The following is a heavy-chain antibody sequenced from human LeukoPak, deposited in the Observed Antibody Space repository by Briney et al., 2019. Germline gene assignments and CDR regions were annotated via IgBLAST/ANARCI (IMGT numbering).Heavy chain of an antibody. Sequence: GASVKVSCKASGGTFSSYAISWVRQAPGQGLEWMGRINPNSGGTNYAQTFQGRVTMTRDTSISTAYMELTRLRSDDTAVYYCAREKYDGKSWDSWGQGTLVTVSS. V-gene: IGHV1-2*06. D-gene: IGHD4-23*01. CDR3: AREKYDGKSWDS. J-gene: IGHJ4*02. CDR2: INPNSGGT. CDR1: GGTFSSYA.